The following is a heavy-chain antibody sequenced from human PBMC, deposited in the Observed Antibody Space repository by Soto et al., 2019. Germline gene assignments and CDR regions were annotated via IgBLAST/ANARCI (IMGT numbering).Heavy chain of an antibody. CDR1: AFTFSRYA. V-gene: IGHV3-64*01. CDR3: ARGPRYYFAY. J-gene: IGHJ4*02. Sequence: EGSRRLSCAASAFTFSRYAMHLVRQAPGKGLEYVSAISSNGGITYYANSVKGRFTISRDNSKNTLYLQMGSMRAEDMAVDECARGPRYYFAYWGQGTLVTVSS. CDR2: ISSNGGIT.